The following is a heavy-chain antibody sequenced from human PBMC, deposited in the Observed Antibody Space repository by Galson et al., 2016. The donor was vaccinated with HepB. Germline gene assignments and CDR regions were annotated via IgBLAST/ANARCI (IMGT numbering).Heavy chain of an antibody. D-gene: IGHD1-14*01. CDR2: LYYSGST. CDR1: GGSISSGGYY. V-gene: IGHV4-31*03. CDR3: ARGPGTTTWVEYFQH. J-gene: IGHJ1*01. Sequence: TLSLTCTVSGGSISSGGYYWSWIRQHPGKGLEWVGYLYYSGSTYYNPSLKSRATMSIDTSKNHFSLKLTSVTAADTAVYYCARGPGTTTWVEYFQHWGQGTLVTVSS.